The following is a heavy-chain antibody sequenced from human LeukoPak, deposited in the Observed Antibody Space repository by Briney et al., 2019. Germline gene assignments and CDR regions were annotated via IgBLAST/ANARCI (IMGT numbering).Heavy chain of an antibody. J-gene: IGHJ6*03. CDR2: IFHTGST. CDR1: GYSISSGYF. Sequence: PSETLSLTCNVSGYSISSGYFWGWIRQPPGKGLEWIGCIFHTGSTNYNPSLKSRVTISVDTSKNQFSLKLSSVTAADTAVYYCARRFGYYDILTGYYYYYMDVWGKGTTVTISS. D-gene: IGHD3-9*01. CDR3: ARRFGYYDILTGYYYYYMDV. V-gene: IGHV4-38-2*02.